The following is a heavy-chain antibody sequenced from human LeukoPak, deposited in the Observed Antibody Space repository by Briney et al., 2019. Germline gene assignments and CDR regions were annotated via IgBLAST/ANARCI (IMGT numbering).Heavy chain of an antibody. CDR3: TREEAGIAAAGAPYYYYYYMDV. CDR2: INPNSGGA. J-gene: IGHJ6*03. Sequence: ASVKVSCKASGYTFTGYYMHPVRQAPGQGLGWMGWINPNSGGANYSTKLPARVTMTRYTSISTANLDLSRLRSDDTAVLYCTREEAGIAAAGAPYYYYYYMDVWGKGTTVTVSS. V-gene: IGHV1-2*02. CDR1: GYTFTGYY. D-gene: IGHD6-13*01.